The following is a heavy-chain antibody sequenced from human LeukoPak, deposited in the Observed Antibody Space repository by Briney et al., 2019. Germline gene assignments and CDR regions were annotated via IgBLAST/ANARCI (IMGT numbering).Heavy chain of an antibody. D-gene: IGHD3-9*01. CDR3: AREGSNYDILTGYYINWFDP. J-gene: IGHJ5*02. CDR1: GGPISSYY. V-gene: IGHV4-59*01. CDR2: IYYSGST. Sequence: SETLSLTCTVSGGPISSYYWSWIRQPPGKGLEWIGYIYYSGSTNYNPSLKSRVTISVDTSKNQFSLKLSSVTAADTAVYYCAREGSNYDILTGYYINWFDPWGQGTLVTVSS.